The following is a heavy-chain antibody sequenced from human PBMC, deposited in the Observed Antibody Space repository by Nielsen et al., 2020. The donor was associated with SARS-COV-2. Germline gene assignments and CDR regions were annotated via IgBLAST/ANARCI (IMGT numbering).Heavy chain of an antibody. Sequence: SETLSLTCTVSGGTISSSISYYWGWIRQPPGKGLEWIGSVYYSGITYYNPSPKTRFTISQDTSKYQFYLKVPSVTAADTAVYFCDRVLYGRRGHMDVWGLGTTVTVSS. CDR1: GGTISSSISYY. J-gene: IGHJ6*02. D-gene: IGHD3-10*01. CDR3: DRVLYGRRGHMDV. V-gene: IGHV4-39*01. CDR2: VYYSGIT.